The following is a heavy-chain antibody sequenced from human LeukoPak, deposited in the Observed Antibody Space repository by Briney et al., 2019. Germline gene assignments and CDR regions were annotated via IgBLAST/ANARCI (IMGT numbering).Heavy chain of an antibody. D-gene: IGHD6-19*01. V-gene: IGHV3-23*01. J-gene: IGHJ1*01. CDR2: IMISGDST. CDR3: AKQYSSGWDGLAEYFQH. Sequence: GGSLRLSCAASGFTFSNAWLSWVRQAPGKGLEWVSGIMISGDSTYNADPVKGRFTTSTDNSKNTPYLQITSFRAAATAVYYFAKQYSSGWDGLAEYFQHWGQGTLLTVSS. CDR1: GFTFSNAW.